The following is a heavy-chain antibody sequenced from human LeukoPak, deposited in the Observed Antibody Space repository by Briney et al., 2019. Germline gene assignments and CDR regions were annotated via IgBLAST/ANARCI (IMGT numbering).Heavy chain of an antibody. CDR3: VKDHGWLLYS. J-gene: IGHJ1*01. CDR2: ISLDGATT. CDR1: GFTFSSYA. Sequence: GGSLRLSCAASGFTFSSYAMSWVRQAPGKGLEWVSCISLDGATTYYAGSVEGRFTISRDNSKNTLYLQMNSLRADGTAVYYCVKDHGWLLYSWGQGTLVTVSS. D-gene: IGHD3/OR15-3a*01. V-gene: IGHV3-23*01.